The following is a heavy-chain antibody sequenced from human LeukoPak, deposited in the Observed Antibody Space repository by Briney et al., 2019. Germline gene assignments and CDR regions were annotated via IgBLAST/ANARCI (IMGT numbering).Heavy chain of an antibody. CDR1: GGSISSTRYY. D-gene: IGHD6-19*01. J-gene: IGHJ4*02. Sequence: SETLSLTCTVSGGSISSTRYYWGWIRQPPGKGLEWIGSIYYSGSTNYNPSLKSRVTISVDTSKNQFSLKLSSVTAADTAVYYCARRAVAGIGFYFDYWGQGTLVTVSS. CDR2: IYYSGST. V-gene: IGHV4-39*07. CDR3: ARRAVAGIGFYFDY.